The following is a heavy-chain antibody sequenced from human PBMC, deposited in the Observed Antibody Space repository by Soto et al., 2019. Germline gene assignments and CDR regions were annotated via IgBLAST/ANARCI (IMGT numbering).Heavy chain of an antibody. CDR1: GYSISSGYY. V-gene: IGHV4-38-2*02. D-gene: IGHD3-9*01. Sequence: PSETLSLTCAVSGYSISSGYYWGWIRQPPGKGLECIGSIYHSGSTYYNPSLKSRVTISVDTSKNQFSLKLSSVTAADTAVYYCAREYYDILTGHNWFEPWGHGTLVTVSS. CDR3: AREYYDILTGHNWFEP. CDR2: IYHSGST. J-gene: IGHJ5*02.